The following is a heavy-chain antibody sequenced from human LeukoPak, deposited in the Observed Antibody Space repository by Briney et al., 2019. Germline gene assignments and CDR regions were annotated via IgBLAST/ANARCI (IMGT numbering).Heavy chain of an antibody. CDR3: ARGTGTDYDISTGSLPPYGMDV. Sequence: SETLSLTCAVYGGSFSGYYWSWIRQPPGKGLEWIGEINHSGSTNYNPSLKSRVTISVDTSKNQFSLKLSSVTAADTAVYYCARGTGTDYDISTGSLPPYGMDVWGQGTTVTVSS. J-gene: IGHJ6*02. CDR2: INHSGST. CDR1: GGSFSGYY. D-gene: IGHD3-9*01. V-gene: IGHV4-34*01.